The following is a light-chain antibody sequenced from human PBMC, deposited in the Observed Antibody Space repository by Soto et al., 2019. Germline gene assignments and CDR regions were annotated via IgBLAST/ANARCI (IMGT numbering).Light chain of an antibody. Sequence: VVLTQSPATLSVSPGEGATLSCRASQSVSSYLAWYQQKPGQAPRLLIYGASTRATGIPARFSGSGSGTEFTLTISSLQSEDSVVYYCQQYNNWPLTFGQGTKVDI. CDR3: QQYNNWPLT. J-gene: IGKJ1*01. CDR2: GAS. V-gene: IGKV3-15*01. CDR1: QSVSSY.